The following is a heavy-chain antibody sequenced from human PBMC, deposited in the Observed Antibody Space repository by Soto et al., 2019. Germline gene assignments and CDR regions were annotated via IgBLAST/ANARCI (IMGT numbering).Heavy chain of an antibody. Sequence: SETLSLTCSVSGGAISSYSWSWIRQPPGKGLEWIGYIHYSGSTNHNPSLKSRVTISVDTSKNHFSLKLTSVTAADTAVYYCARRHCSNTNCWMDFWGKGTTVTVSS. V-gene: IGHV4-59*08. CDR1: GGAISSYS. D-gene: IGHD2-2*01. CDR2: IHYSGST. J-gene: IGHJ6*04. CDR3: ARRHCSNTNCWMDF.